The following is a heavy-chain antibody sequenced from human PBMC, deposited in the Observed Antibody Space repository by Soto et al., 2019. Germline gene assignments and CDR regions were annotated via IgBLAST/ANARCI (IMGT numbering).Heavy chain of an antibody. CDR2: IWYDGSNK. J-gene: IGHJ4*02. D-gene: IGHD4-4*01. CDR3: ARDGNSPFDY. CDR1: VFTFISYG. Sequence: GWSLRLSCASSVFTFISYGMHWVRQAPGKGLEWVAVIWYDGSNKYYADSVKGRFTISRDNSKNTLYLQMNSLRAEDTAVYYCARDGNSPFDYWGQGTLVTVSS. V-gene: IGHV3-33*01.